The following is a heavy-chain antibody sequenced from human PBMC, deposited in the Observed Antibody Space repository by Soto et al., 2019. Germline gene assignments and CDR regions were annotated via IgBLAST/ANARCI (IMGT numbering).Heavy chain of an antibody. Sequence: WGSLRVSWASSGFTFSIYGMHWVRQAPGMGLEWVAVISYDGSNKYYADSVKGRFTISRDNSKNTLYLQMNSLRAEDTAVYYCAKEVQWSQSGYNYYGMDVWGQGTTVTVSS. V-gene: IGHV3-30*18. D-gene: IGHD3-3*01. CDR2: ISYDGSNK. CDR1: GFTFSIYG. J-gene: IGHJ6*01. CDR3: AKEVQWSQSGYNYYGMDV.